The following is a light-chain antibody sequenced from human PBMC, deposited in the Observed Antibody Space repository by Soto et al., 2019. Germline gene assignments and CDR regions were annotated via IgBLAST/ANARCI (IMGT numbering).Light chain of an antibody. CDR2: TYS. Sequence: QPVLTQPPSVSGALGQRVTISCTGSSSNIGAGYDVHWYQQLPGTAPKFLIYTYSNRPSGVPDRFSGSKSGTSASLAITGLQAEDEADYYCQSYDTTVSGWVFGGGTKLTVL. J-gene: IGLJ3*02. V-gene: IGLV1-40*01. CDR3: QSYDTTVSGWV. CDR1: SSNIGAGYD.